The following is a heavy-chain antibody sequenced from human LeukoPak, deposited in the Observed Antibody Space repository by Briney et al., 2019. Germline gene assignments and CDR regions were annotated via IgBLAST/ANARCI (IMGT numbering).Heavy chain of an antibody. J-gene: IGHJ4*02. CDR1: GGSISSSSYY. Sequence: SETLSLTCTVSGGSISSSSYYWGWVRQPPGKGLEWIGSIYYSGSTYYNPSLKSRVTISVDTSKNQFSLKLSSVTAADTAVYYCARHRNPLRYFGDYWGQGTLVTVSS. D-gene: IGHD3-9*01. CDR3: ARHRNPLRYFGDY. CDR2: IYYSGST. V-gene: IGHV4-39*01.